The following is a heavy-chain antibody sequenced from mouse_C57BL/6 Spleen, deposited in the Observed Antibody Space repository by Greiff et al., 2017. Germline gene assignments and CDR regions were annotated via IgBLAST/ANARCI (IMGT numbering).Heavy chain of an antibody. J-gene: IGHJ4*01. Sequence: QVQLQQSGAELARPGASVKMSCKASGYTFTSYTMHWVKPRPGQGLEWIGYINPSSGYTKYNQKFKDKATLTADKSSSTAYMQLSSLTSEDSAVYYCARKEGGYGNYERAMDYWGQGTSVTVSS. D-gene: IGHD2-1*01. CDR1: GYTFTSYT. CDR3: ARKEGGYGNYERAMDY. CDR2: INPSSGYT. V-gene: IGHV1-4*01.